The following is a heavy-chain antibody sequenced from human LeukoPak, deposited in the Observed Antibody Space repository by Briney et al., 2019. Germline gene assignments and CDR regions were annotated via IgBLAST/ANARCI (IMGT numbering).Heavy chain of an antibody. Sequence: GGSLRLSCAASGFTFSNYAMHWVRQAPGKGLEWVTVISYDGNNKYYADSVKGRFTISRDNSKSTLYLQMNSLRAEDTAVYYCARVRVVTAIHDAFDIWGQGTMLTVSS. D-gene: IGHD2-21*02. V-gene: IGHV3-30-3*01. J-gene: IGHJ3*02. CDR2: ISYDGNNK. CDR1: GFTFSNYA. CDR3: ARVRVVTAIHDAFDI.